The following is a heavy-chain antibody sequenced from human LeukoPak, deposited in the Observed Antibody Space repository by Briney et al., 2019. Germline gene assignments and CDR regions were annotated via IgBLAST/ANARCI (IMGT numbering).Heavy chain of an antibody. D-gene: IGHD5-18*01. CDR1: GFTFSSYG. CDR2: ISSDGRDT. Sequence: GRSLRLSCAASGFTFSSYGMHWVRQAPGKGLEWVAVISSDGRDTYYADSVKGRFTIFRDNSKNTLYLQMNSLRGEDTAVYYCAKPVSVDTAMVPCDYWGQGTLVTVSS. CDR3: AKPVSVDTAMVPCDY. V-gene: IGHV3-30*18. J-gene: IGHJ4*02.